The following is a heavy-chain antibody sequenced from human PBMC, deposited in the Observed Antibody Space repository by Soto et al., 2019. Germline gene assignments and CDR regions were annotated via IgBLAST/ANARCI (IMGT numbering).Heavy chain of an antibody. D-gene: IGHD5-18*01. Sequence: QVQLVESGGGVVQPGRSLRLSCAASGFTFSSYAMHWVRQAPGKGLEWVAVISYDGSNKYYADSVKGRFTISRDNSKNSLYLEMDSRRAEDTAVDYCARDAVTGYSYGKGFGYWGQGTLVTVSS. J-gene: IGHJ4*02. CDR2: ISYDGSNK. CDR3: ARDAVTGYSYGKGFGY. CDR1: GFTFSSYA. V-gene: IGHV3-30-3*01.